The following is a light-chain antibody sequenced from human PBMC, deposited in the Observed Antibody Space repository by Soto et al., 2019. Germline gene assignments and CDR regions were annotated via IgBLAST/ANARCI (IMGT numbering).Light chain of an antibody. J-gene: IGKJ5*01. Sequence: EIVMTQSPATLAVSPGDTATLSCRASQSVSSDLAWYQQKXXQAPRLLIYGASTRATGIPARFSGSGSGTEFTLTISSLHSEDFELYYCQQYNNWPITFGQGTRLEIK. CDR3: QQYNNWPIT. CDR2: GAS. CDR1: QSVSSD. V-gene: IGKV3-15*01.